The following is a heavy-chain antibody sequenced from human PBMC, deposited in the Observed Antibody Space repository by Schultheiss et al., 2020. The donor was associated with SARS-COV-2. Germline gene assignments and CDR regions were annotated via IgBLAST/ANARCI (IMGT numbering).Heavy chain of an antibody. CDR3: ARGRRYCSSTSCYTSLDY. CDR2: INHSGST. D-gene: IGHD2-2*02. J-gene: IGHJ4*02. V-gene: IGHV4-38-2*02. CDR1: GYSISSGYY. Sequence: SETLSLTCTVSGYSISSGYYWSWIRQPPGKGLEWIGEINHSGSTNYNPSLKSRVTISVDTSKNQFSLKLSSVTAADTAVYYCARGRRYCSSTSCYTSLDYWGQGTLVTVSS.